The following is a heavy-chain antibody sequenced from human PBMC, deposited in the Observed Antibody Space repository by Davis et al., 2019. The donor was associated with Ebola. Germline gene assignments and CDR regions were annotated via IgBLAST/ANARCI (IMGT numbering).Heavy chain of an antibody. V-gene: IGHV6-1*01. CDR2: TYYRSKWYN. CDR3: TNTLGTTDY. D-gene: IGHD4-11*01. J-gene: IGHJ4*02. CDR1: GDSVSSNSVA. Sequence: SQTLSLTCAISGDSVSSNSVAWNWIRQSPSRGLEWLGRTYYRSKWYNDYAVSVKSRITINPDTSKNQFSLQLNSVTPEDTAVYYCTNTLGTTDYWGQGTLVTVSS.